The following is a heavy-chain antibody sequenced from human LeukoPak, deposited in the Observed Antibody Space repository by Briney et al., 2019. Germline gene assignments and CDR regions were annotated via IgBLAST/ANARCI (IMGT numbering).Heavy chain of an antibody. Sequence: ASVKVSCKASGGTFSSYAISWVRQAPGQGLEWMGGIIPIFGAANYAQKFRGRVTITADESTSTAYMELSSLRSEDTAVYYCVDCSSTSCYTGHDAFDIWGQGTMVTVSS. J-gene: IGHJ3*02. D-gene: IGHD2-2*02. CDR3: VDCSSTSCYTGHDAFDI. CDR1: GGTFSSYA. CDR2: IIPIFGAA. V-gene: IGHV1-69*13.